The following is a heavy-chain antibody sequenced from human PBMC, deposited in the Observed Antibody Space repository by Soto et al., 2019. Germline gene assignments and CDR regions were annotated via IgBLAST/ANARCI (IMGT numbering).Heavy chain of an antibody. J-gene: IGHJ4*02. CDR1: GFTFSSYS. V-gene: IGHV3-21*01. D-gene: IGHD3-22*01. CDR3: ARDDYYYDSSGYYDSGY. CDR2: ISSSSSYI. Sequence: PGGSLRLSCAASGFTFSSYSMNWVRQAPGKGLEWVSSISSSSSYIYYADSVKGRFTTSRDNAKNSLYLQMNSLRAEDTAVYYCARDDYYYDSSGYYDSGYWGQGTLVTVSS.